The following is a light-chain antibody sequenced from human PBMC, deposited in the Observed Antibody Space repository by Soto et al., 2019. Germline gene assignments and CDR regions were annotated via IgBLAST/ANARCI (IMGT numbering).Light chain of an antibody. J-gene: IGKJ1*01. CDR1: QSISSW. CDR3: QQYNSYSWT. CDR2: KAS. V-gene: IGKV1-5*03. Sequence: DIQMTQSPSTLSASVGDRVTITCRASQSISSWLAWYQQKPGKAPKLLTYKASSLESGVPSRFSGSGSGTEFTLTISGLQPDDFATYYCQQYNSYSWTFGQGTKVEIK.